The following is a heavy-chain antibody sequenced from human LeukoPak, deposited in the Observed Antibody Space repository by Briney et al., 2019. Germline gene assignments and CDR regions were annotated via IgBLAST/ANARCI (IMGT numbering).Heavy chain of an antibody. V-gene: IGHV3-7*01. D-gene: IGHD1-26*01. Sequence: GGSLRLSCAASGFSFSSYWMTWVRQAPGKGLEWLANIKQDGSEKFYVDSVKGRFTISRDNAKNSLDLQMNSLRAEDTAVYYCARSSGSPFDYWGQGTLVTVSS. J-gene: IGHJ4*02. CDR1: GFSFSSYW. CDR3: ARSSGSPFDY. CDR2: IKQDGSEK.